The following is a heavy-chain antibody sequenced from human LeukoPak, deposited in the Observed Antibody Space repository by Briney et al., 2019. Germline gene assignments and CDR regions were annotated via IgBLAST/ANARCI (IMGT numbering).Heavy chain of an antibody. Sequence: SETLSLTCAVYGGSFSGYYWSWIRQPPGKGLEWIGYIYYSGSTNYNPSLKSRVTISVDTSKNQFSLKLSSVTAADTAVYYCARDTSYDFWSGYRIDAFDIWGQGTMVTVSS. CDR3: ARDTSYDFWSGYRIDAFDI. CDR1: GGSFSGYY. J-gene: IGHJ3*02. D-gene: IGHD3-3*01. V-gene: IGHV4-59*01. CDR2: IYYSGST.